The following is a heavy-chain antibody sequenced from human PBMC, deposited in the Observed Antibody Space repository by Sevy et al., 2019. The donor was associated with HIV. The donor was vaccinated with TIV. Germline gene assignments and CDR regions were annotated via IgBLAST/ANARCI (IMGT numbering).Heavy chain of an antibody. CDR2: IGTAGDP. V-gene: IGHV3-13*05. J-gene: IGHJ3*02. CDR3: ARGKRAYYDSSGYSSGAFDI. Sequence: GGSLRLSCAASGFTFSSYDMHWVRQATGKGLEWVSAIGTAGDPYYPGSVKGRFTISRENAKNSLYLQMNSLRAGDTAVYYRARGKRAYYDSSGYSSGAFDIWGQGTMVTVSS. D-gene: IGHD3-22*01. CDR1: GFTFSSYD.